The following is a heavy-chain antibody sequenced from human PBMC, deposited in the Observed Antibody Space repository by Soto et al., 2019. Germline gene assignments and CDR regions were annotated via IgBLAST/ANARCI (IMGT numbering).Heavy chain of an antibody. CDR1: GFSLSARGVG. J-gene: IGHJ4*02. CDR2: IYWNDDK. V-gene: IGHV2-5*01. D-gene: IGHD3-16*01. CDR3: AHSPWGAAPDY. Sequence: SGPTLVNPTQTLTLTCSVSGFSLSARGVGVGWIRQPPGKALEWLAIIYWNDDKLYSPSLKSRLTITKDAAENQVVLTMTNMDPVDTATYFCAHSPWGAAPDYWGQGTVVTVSS.